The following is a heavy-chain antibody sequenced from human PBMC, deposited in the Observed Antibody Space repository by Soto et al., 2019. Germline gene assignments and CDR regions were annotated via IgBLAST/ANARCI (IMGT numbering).Heavy chain of an antibody. D-gene: IGHD1-26*01. J-gene: IGHJ3*02. CDR1: GDSFSTYV. Sequence: EVQLFESGGDLVQPGGSLRLSCVVSGDSFSTYVMNWVRQAPGKGLEWVSGVTGSGVRTWYAEAVKGRFTISRDNSKNTLFLEMNSLRAEDTAVYYCVRIQSGIYFAAFDIWGQGTMVTVSS. CDR2: VTGSGVRT. CDR3: VRIQSGIYFAAFDI. V-gene: IGHV3-23*01.